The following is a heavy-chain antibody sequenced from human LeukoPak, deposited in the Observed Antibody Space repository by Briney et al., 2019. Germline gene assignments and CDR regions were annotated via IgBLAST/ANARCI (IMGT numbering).Heavy chain of an antibody. V-gene: IGHV3-23*01. Sequence: GGSLRLSCAASGFTFSSYAMSWVRQAPGKGLEWVSAISGSGGSTYYADSVKGRFTISRDNSKNTLYLQMNSLRAEDTAVHYCARLNAGYSSGSGVYYFDHWGQGTLVTVSS. CDR3: ARLNAGYSSGSGVYYFDH. D-gene: IGHD6-19*01. CDR1: GFTFSSYA. CDR2: ISGSGGST. J-gene: IGHJ4*02.